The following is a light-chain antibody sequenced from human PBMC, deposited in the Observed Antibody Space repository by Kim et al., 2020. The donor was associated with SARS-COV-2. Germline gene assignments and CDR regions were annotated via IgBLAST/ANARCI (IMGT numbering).Light chain of an antibody. J-gene: IGKJ2*01. CDR2: GTS. V-gene: IGKV3-20*01. CDR3: QQYDNSPYT. CDR1: KSVASNH. Sequence: SQGESATLTCRASKSVASNHIAWYQQKPGQTPRLLIYGTSSRATGIPDRFSASGSGTDFTLTISRLEPEDFAVFYCQQYDNSPYTFGQGTKLEI.